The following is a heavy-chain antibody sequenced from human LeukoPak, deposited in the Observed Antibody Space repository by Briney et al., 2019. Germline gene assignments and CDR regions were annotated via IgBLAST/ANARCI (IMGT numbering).Heavy chain of an antibody. CDR2: VYTSGSP. Sequence: SETLSLTCNVAGASINTYYWSWIRQSAGGGLEFIGRVYTSGSPDYNPSLKSRVTISGDTPKSQFSLNLNSVTAADTAVYYCARARHDYGDYFDFWGQGILVTVSS. J-gene: IGHJ4*02. CDR3: ARARHDYGDYFDF. V-gene: IGHV4-4*07. CDR1: GASINTYY. D-gene: IGHD4-17*01.